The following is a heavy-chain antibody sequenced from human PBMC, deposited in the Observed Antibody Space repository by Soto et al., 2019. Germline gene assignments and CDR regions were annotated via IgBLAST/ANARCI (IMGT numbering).Heavy chain of an antibody. CDR1: EGTFRPKI. J-gene: IGHJ3*01. CDR2: IIPIPDIT. Sequence: QVQLVQSGAEVKKPGSRLRFPCKPPEGTFRPKIIIWVRRAPGQGLEWMGRIIPIPDITNYAQKFQGRVTITADKSTSTAYMELSSLRSEDTAVYYCARDRITTRGDAFDLWGQGTMVTVSS. V-gene: IGHV1-69*08. D-gene: IGHD3-3*01. CDR3: ARDRITTRGDAFDL.